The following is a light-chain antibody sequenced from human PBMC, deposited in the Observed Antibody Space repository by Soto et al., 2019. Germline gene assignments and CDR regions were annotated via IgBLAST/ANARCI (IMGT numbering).Light chain of an antibody. CDR3: AAWDDSLNGYV. V-gene: IGLV1-44*01. Sequence: QSALTQPPSASGTPGQRVTISCSGSSSNIGSNTVNWYQQLPGTAPKLLIYGNNQRPSGVPDRFSGTKSGNSASLAISGLQSEDEADYYCAAWDDSLNGYVFGTGTKVTVL. CDR1: SSNIGSNT. CDR2: GNN. J-gene: IGLJ1*01.